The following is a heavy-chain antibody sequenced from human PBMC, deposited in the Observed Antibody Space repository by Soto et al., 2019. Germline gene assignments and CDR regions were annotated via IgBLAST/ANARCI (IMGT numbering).Heavy chain of an antibody. CDR2: INWNGGST. J-gene: IGHJ5*02. CDR1: GFTFDDYS. V-gene: IGHV3-20*01. Sequence: PGGSLRLSCAASGFTFDDYSMSWVRQAPGKGLEWVSGINWNGGSTGYADSVKGRFTISRDNAKNSLYLQMNSLRAEDTALYHCARGYCSSTSCYYNWFDPWGQGTLVTVSS. CDR3: ARGYCSSTSCYYNWFDP. D-gene: IGHD2-2*01.